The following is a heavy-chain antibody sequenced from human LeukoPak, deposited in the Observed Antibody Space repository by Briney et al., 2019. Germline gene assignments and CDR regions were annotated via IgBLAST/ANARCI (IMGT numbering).Heavy chain of an antibody. J-gene: IGHJ5*02. Sequence: SETLSLTCTVSGGSISSYYWSWIRQPAGKGLEWIGRIYTSGSTNYNPSLKSRVTMSVDTSKNQFSLKLSSVTAADTAVYYCARDFYDILTGSWDWFDPWSQGTLVTVSS. D-gene: IGHD3-9*01. CDR3: ARDFYDILTGSWDWFDP. CDR1: GGSISSYY. V-gene: IGHV4-4*07. CDR2: IYTSGST.